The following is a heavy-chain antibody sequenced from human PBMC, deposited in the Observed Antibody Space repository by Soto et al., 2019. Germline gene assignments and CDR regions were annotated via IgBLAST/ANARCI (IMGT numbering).Heavy chain of an antibody. D-gene: IGHD3-3*01. V-gene: IGHV4-59*01. CDR3: ARADFFFDY. CDR2: IYYSGST. J-gene: IGHJ4*02. CDR1: GGSISSYY. Sequence: PSETLSLTCTVSGGSISSYYLSWIRQPPGKGLEWIGYIYYSGSTNYNPSLKSRVTISVDTSKNQFSLKLSSVTAADTAVYDCARADFFFDYWGQGTLVTVSS.